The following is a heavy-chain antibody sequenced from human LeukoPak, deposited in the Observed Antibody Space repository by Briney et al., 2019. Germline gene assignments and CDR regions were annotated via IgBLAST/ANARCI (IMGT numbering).Heavy chain of an antibody. V-gene: IGHV4-34*01. CDR2: INHSGST. CDR1: GGSISSYY. D-gene: IGHD3-10*01. CDR3: ARELSFGMRPFDY. J-gene: IGHJ4*02. Sequence: PSETLSLTCTVSGGSISSYYWSWIRQPPGKGLEWIGEINHSGSTNYNPSLKSRVTISVDTSKNQFSLKLSSVTAADTAVYYCARELSFGMRPFDYWGQGTLVTVSS.